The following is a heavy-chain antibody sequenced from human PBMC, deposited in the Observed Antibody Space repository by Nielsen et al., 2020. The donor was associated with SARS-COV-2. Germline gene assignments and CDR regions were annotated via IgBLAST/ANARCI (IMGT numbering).Heavy chain of an antibody. Sequence: SLKISCAASGFTFDDYAMHLVRQAPGKGLEWVSGISWNSGSIGYADSVKGRFTISRDNAKNSLYLQMNSLRAEDTALYYCATGAAAGTGNYYYGMDVWGQGTTVTVSS. D-gene: IGHD6-13*01. J-gene: IGHJ6*02. CDR2: ISWNSGSI. CDR3: ATGAAAGTGNYYYGMDV. CDR1: GFTFDDYA. V-gene: IGHV3-9*01.